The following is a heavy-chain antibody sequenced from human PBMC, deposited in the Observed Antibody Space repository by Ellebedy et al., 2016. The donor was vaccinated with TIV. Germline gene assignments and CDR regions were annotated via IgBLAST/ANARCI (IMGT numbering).Heavy chain of an antibody. Sequence: SLKISCTASGFSFSSYGMHWVRQTPGEGLEWVAVISYDESFKYYAESVKGRFTISRDNSKNTVYLQMNSLRVEETAVYCCARDEHHYSSFVDYWGQGTLVTVS. V-gene: IGHV3-30*03. CDR1: GFSFSSYG. CDR2: ISYDESFK. D-gene: IGHD6-6*01. CDR3: ARDEHHYSSFVDY. J-gene: IGHJ4*02.